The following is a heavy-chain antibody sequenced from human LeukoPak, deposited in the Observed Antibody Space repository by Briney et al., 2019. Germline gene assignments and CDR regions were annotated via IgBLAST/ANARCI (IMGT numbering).Heavy chain of an antibody. J-gene: IGHJ4*02. CDR3: ARQGSYYDKSPYYFDY. Sequence: SVKVSCKASGGTFSSYAISWVRQAPGQGPEWMGGIIPIFGTANYAQKFQGRVTITADESTSTACMELSSLRSEDTAVYYCARQGSYYDKSPYYFDYWGQGTLVTVSS. CDR1: GGTFSSYA. D-gene: IGHD3-22*01. V-gene: IGHV1-69*13. CDR2: IIPIFGTA.